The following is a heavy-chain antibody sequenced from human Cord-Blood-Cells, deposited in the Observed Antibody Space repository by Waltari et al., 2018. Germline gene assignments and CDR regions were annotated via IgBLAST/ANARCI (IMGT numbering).Heavy chain of an antibody. J-gene: IGHJ4*02. D-gene: IGHD7-27*01. Sequence: QVQLQQWGAGLLKPSETLSLTCAVYGGSFSGYYWSWIRQPPGKGMEWIGEINHSGSTNDNPSLKSRVTISVDTSKNQFSLKLSSVTAADTAVYYCARGPSLTGDDYWGQGTLVTVSS. CDR1: GGSFSGYY. CDR2: INHSGST. CDR3: ARGPSLTGDDY. V-gene: IGHV4-34*01.